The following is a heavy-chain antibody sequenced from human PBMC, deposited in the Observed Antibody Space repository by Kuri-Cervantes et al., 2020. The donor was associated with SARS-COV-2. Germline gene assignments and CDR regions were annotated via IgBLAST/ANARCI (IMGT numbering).Heavy chain of an antibody. Sequence: ASVKVSCKVSGYTLTELSMHWVRQAPGKGLEWMGGFDPEDGETIYAQKFQGRVTMTRDTSISTAYMELSRLRSDDTAVYYCARDSIGDYDYVWGSYRPTYYMDVWGKGTTVTVSS. V-gene: IGHV1-24*01. CDR2: FDPEDGET. J-gene: IGHJ6*03. CDR3: ARDSIGDYDYVWGSYRPTYYMDV. D-gene: IGHD3-16*02. CDR1: GYTLTELS.